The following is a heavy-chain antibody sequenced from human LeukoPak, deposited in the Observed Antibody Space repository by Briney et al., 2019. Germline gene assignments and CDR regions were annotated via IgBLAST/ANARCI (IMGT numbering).Heavy chain of an antibody. J-gene: IGHJ3*02. D-gene: IGHD1-26*01. Sequence: GGSLRLSCAASGFTFSSYAMSWVRQAPGRGLEWVSAVGGSGVSTYYADSVKGRFTISRDNSKDTLCLQMNSLRAEDTAVYYCAKDYRGSGTYREAFNIWGQGTVVTVSS. CDR1: GFTFSSYA. CDR2: VGGSGVST. CDR3: AKDYRGSGTYREAFNI. V-gene: IGHV3-23*01.